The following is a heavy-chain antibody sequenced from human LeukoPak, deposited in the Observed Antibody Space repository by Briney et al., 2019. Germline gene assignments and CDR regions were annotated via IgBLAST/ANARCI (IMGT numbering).Heavy chain of an antibody. Sequence: GGSLKLSCAASGFTFSDSAVHWVRQASGKGLECVSRIRSKAKSYATAYAASVKGRFTISRDDSETTAYLQMNSLKTEDTAVYYCTHYYDGSGYYGAFDSWGQGTMVTVSS. D-gene: IGHD3-22*01. CDR1: GFTFSDSA. CDR2: IRSKAKSYAT. J-gene: IGHJ3*02. CDR3: THYYDGSGYYGAFDS. V-gene: IGHV3-73*01.